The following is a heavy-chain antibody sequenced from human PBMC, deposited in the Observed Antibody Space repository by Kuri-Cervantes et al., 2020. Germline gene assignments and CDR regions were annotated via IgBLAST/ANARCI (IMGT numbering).Heavy chain of an antibody. Sequence: GSLRLSCTVSGGSISSSSYYWGWIRQPPGKGLEWIGGIYYSGSTYYNPSLKSRVTISVDTSKNQFSLKLSSVTAADTAVYYCARSRRLGFLDYWGQGTLVTVSS. CDR3: ARSRRLGFLDY. CDR2: IYYSGST. CDR1: GGSISSSSYY. D-gene: IGHD2/OR15-2a*01. J-gene: IGHJ4*02. V-gene: IGHV4-39*01.